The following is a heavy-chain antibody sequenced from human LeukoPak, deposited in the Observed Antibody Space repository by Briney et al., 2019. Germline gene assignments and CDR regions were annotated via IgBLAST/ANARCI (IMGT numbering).Heavy chain of an antibody. V-gene: IGHV3-23*01. Sequence: PGGSLRLSCAASAFTLSTYAMSWVRQAPGKGLEWVSGISAGKSNTYYAASVKGRFTISRDNAKNSLYLQMNSLRAEDTAVYFCARVGALSSSWLLYWGQGTLVTVSS. CDR2: ISAGKSNT. D-gene: IGHD6-13*01. J-gene: IGHJ4*02. CDR1: AFTLSTYA. CDR3: ARVGALSSSWLLY.